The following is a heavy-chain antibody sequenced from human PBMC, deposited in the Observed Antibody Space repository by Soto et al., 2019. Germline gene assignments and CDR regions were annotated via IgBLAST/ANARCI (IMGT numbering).Heavy chain of an antibody. J-gene: IGHJ4*02. CDR3: ASSLHDCSGGSCRDY. V-gene: IGHV3-33*01. CDR1: GFTFSSYG. Sequence: GGSLRLSCAASGFTFSSYGMHWVRQAPGKGLEWVAVIWYDGSNKYYADSVKGRFTISRDNSKNTLYLQMNSLRAEDTAVYYCASSLHDCSGGSCRDYWGQGTLVTVSS. CDR2: IWYDGSNK. D-gene: IGHD2-15*01.